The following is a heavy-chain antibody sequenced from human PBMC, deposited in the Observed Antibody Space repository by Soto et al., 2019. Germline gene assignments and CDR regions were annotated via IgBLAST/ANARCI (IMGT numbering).Heavy chain of an antibody. CDR3: ARLKGGAAGNFDY. Sequence: SETLSLTCTVSGGSINNAEDNWTWIRQPPGKGLEYIGYISHSGNTYYNPSLNSRVTISVDTSMNRFSLKLTSVTAADTAVYHCARLKGGAAGNFDYWGQGTQVTVSS. J-gene: IGHJ4*02. D-gene: IGHD6-13*01. CDR1: GGSINNAEDN. V-gene: IGHV4-30-4*01. CDR2: ISHSGNT.